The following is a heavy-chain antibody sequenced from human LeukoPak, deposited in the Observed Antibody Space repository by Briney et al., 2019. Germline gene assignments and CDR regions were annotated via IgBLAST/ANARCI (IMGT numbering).Heavy chain of an antibody. V-gene: IGHV1-2*06. D-gene: IGHD1-7*01. CDR1: GYTFTGYY. CDR3: ARDNWNYSSDYYGMDV. Sequence: ASVNVSCKASGYTFTGYYMHWVRQAPGQGLEWMGRINPNSGGTNYAQKFQGRVTMTRDTSISTAYMELSRLRSDDTAVYYCARDNWNYSSDYYGMDVWGQGTTVTVSS. CDR2: INPNSGGT. J-gene: IGHJ6*02.